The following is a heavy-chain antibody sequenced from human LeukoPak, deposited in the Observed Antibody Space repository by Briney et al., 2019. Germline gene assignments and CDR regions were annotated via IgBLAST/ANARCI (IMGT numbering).Heavy chain of an antibody. Sequence: GESLKISCKGSGYSFTSYLIGWGRQMPGKVLGWMGIIYPGDSDTTYSPSSKGQVTISADKSISTAYLQWSSLKASDTAMYYCARHEVMVRGLIDYWGQGTLVTVSS. V-gene: IGHV5-51*01. D-gene: IGHD3-10*01. CDR1: GYSFTSYL. J-gene: IGHJ4*02. CDR3: ARHEVMVRGLIDY. CDR2: IYPGDSDT.